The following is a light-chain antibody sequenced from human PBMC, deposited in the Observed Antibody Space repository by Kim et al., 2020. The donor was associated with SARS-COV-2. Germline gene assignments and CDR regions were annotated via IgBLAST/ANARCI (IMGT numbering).Light chain of an antibody. V-gene: IGKV3-20*01. Sequence: EIVLTQSPGTLSLSPGERATLSCRASQTISDNQLAWYQQKPGLAPTLLISGASSRATGTTDRFRGSGSGTDFTLTINSLEPGEFAVYCCQQYGTLPLTFGGRTKVEIK. CDR3: QQYGTLPLT. J-gene: IGKJ4*01. CDR2: GAS. CDR1: QTISDNQ.